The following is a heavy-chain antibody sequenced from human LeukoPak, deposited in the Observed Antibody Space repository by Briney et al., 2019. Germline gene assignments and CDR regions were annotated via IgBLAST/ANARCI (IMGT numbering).Heavy chain of an antibody. V-gene: IGHV4-39*07. CDR2: IYYSGST. J-gene: IGHJ3*02. D-gene: IGHD3-22*01. Sequence: SETLSLTCTVSGGSISSSSYYWGWIRQPPGKGLEWIGSIYYSGSTYYNPSLESRVTISVDTSKNQFSLKLSSVTAADTAVYYCASHYDSSGYYPHDAFDIWGQGTMVTVSS. CDR3: ASHYDSSGYYPHDAFDI. CDR1: GGSISSSSYY.